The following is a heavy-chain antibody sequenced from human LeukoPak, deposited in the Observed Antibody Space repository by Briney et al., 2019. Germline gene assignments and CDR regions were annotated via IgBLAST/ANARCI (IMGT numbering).Heavy chain of an antibody. CDR1: GFTFSNYW. V-gene: IGHV3-7*01. Sequence: GGSLRLSCAASGFTFSNYWMTWVRQAPGKGLEWVANINQDGSVIYYVDSVKGRFSVSRDNAKNSVYLQMNSLRAEDTGVYYCARIGYSSSSLDYWGQGTLVTVSS. CDR2: INQDGSVI. CDR3: ARIGYSSSSLDY. D-gene: IGHD6-6*01. J-gene: IGHJ4*02.